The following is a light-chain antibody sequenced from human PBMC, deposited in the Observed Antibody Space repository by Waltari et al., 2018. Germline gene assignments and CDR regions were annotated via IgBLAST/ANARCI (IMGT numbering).Light chain of an antibody. V-gene: IGKV3-15*01. Sequence: EIVMTQSPATLSVSPGERATLFCRASQSVRSKLAWYQQKPGQAPRLLSYGASTRATGTPARFSGSGSGTEFTLTISSLQSEDFAVYYCQQNNNWPPWTFGQGTKVEIK. CDR2: GAS. CDR3: QQNNNWPPWT. J-gene: IGKJ1*01. CDR1: QSVRSK.